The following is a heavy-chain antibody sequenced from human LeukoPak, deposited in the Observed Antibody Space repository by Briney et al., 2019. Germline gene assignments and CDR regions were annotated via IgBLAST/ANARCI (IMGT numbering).Heavy chain of an antibody. J-gene: IGHJ4*02. CDR1: GFTFDDYA. D-gene: IGHD6-13*01. CDR3: AKDYYSSTLGGFDY. V-gene: IGHV3-9*01. Sequence: GGSLRLSCAASGFTFDDYAMPWVRQAPGKGLEWVSGISWNSNSIGYADSVKGRFTISRDNAKNSLYLQMNSLRPEDTALYYCAKDYYSSTLGGFDYWGQGALVTVSS. CDR2: ISWNSNSI.